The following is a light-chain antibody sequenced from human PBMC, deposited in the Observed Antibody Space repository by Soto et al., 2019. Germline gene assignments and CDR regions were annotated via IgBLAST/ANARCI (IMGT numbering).Light chain of an antibody. Sequence: DIQVTQSPSSLSASVGDRVTITCRASQNIRTYLNWYQQRPGKPPKLLIQTASTLQSGVPSRFSGSGSGTEFILTINNLQPEDFASYFCLQVYSFPRTFGLGTKVEI. J-gene: IGKJ1*01. CDR1: QNIRTY. CDR3: LQVYSFPRT. V-gene: IGKV1-39*01. CDR2: TAS.